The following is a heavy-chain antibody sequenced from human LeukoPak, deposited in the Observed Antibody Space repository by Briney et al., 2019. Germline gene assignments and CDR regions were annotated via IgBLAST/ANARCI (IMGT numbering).Heavy chain of an antibody. Sequence: GALRLSCAASGFTFSSYAMSWVRQAPGKGLEWVSAISGSGGSTYYADSVKGRFTISRDNSKNTLYLQMNSLRAEDTAVYYCAKAEYCTNGVCHFPREYYLDYWGQGTLVTVSS. CDR1: GFTFSSYA. J-gene: IGHJ4*02. D-gene: IGHD2-8*01. V-gene: IGHV3-23*01. CDR2: ISGSGGST. CDR3: AKAEYCTNGVCHFPREYYLDY.